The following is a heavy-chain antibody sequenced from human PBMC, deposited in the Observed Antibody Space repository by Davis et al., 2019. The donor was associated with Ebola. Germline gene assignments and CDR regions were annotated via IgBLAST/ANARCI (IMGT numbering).Heavy chain of an antibody. D-gene: IGHD2-15*01. CDR2: ISSSSSTI. Sequence: GGSLRLSCAASGFTFSSYSMNWVRQAPGKGLEWVSYISSSSSTIYYADSVKGRFTISRDNAKNSLYLQMNSLRDEDTAVYYCAKSHCSGGSCPYYFDFWGQGTQVTVSS. J-gene: IGHJ4*02. V-gene: IGHV3-48*02. CDR3: AKSHCSGGSCPYYFDF. CDR1: GFTFSSYS.